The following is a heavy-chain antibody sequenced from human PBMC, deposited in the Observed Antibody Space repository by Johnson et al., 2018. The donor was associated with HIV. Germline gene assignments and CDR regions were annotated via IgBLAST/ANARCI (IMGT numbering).Heavy chain of an antibody. Sequence: QVQLVESGGGVVQPGRSLRLSCAASGFTFSSYAMHWVRQAPGKGLEWVAVISYDGSNKYYADSVKGRFTISRDNSKNTLYLQMNSLRAEDTAVYYCARDGGNDYGDYGGGGALDIWGQGTMVTVSS. D-gene: IGHD4-17*01. CDR1: GFTFSSYA. CDR2: ISYDGSNK. V-gene: IGHV3-30-3*01. CDR3: ARDGGNDYGDYGGGGALDI. J-gene: IGHJ3*02.